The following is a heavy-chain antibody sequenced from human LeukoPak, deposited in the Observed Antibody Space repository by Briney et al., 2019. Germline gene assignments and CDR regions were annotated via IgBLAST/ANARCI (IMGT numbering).Heavy chain of an antibody. CDR2: VMPILVIA. CDR1: GGTFSSYA. V-gene: IGHV1-69*04. D-gene: IGHD6-25*01. J-gene: IGHJ3*02. Sequence: SVKVSCQASGGTFSSYAISWVRQAPGQGLEWMGRVMPILVIANYAQKFQGRVTITADKSTSTAYMELSSLRSEDTAVYYCARGFDSTGGYAFDIWGQGTMVTVSS. CDR3: ARGFDSTGGYAFDI.